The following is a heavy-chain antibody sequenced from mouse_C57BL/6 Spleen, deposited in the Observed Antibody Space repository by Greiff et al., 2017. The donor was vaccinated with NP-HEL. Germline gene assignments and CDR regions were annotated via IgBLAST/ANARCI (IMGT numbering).Heavy chain of an antibody. D-gene: IGHD1-1*01. CDR1: GFTFSDYG. Sequence: EVKLVESGGGLVKPGGSLKLSCAASGFTFSDYGMHWVRQAPEKGLEWVAYISSGSSTIYYADTVKGRFTISRDNAKNTLFLQMTSLRSEDTAMYYCARGFLLLPGYFEVWGTGTTVTVAS. J-gene: IGHJ1*03. CDR3: ARGFLLLPGYFEV. V-gene: IGHV5-17*01. CDR2: ISSGSSTI.